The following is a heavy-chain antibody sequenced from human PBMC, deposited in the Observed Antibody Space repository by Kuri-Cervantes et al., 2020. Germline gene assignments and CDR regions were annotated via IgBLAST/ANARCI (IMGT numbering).Heavy chain of an antibody. CDR3: ARVWRYSSGWYGGFDY. CDR1: GGSTSSSSYY. Sequence: SETLSLTCTVSGGSTSSSSYYWGWIRQPPGKGLEWIGSIYYSGSTYYNPSLKSRVTISADTSKNQFSLKLSSVTAADTAVYYCARVWRYSSGWYGGFDYWGQGTLVTVSS. CDR2: IYYSGST. J-gene: IGHJ4*02. V-gene: IGHV4-39*07. D-gene: IGHD6-19*01.